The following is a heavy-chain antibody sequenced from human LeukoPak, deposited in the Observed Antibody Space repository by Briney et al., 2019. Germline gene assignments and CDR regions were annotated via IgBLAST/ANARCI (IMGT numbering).Heavy chain of an antibody. CDR1: GFTFSIYE. Sequence: GGSLRLFCAASGFTFSIYEMNWVRQAPGKGLEWISYIGGSGNIIYYADSVKGRFTISRDNAKNSLYLQMNSLRAEDTAVYFCAKGSKAVLFTRDHYMDVWGKGTTVTISS. J-gene: IGHJ6*03. CDR3: AKGSKAVLFTRDHYMDV. D-gene: IGHD6-19*01. CDR2: IGGSGNII. V-gene: IGHV3-48*03.